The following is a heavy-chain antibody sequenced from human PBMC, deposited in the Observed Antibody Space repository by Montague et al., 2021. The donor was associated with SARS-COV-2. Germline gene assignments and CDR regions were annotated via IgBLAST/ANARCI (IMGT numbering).Heavy chain of an antibody. CDR3: ARMPVLLWFGELGYYGTDV. J-gene: IGHJ6*02. D-gene: IGHD3-10*01. CDR1: GFSLSTSGMC. V-gene: IGHV2-70*01. CDR2: IDWDDDK. Sequence: PALVKPTQTLTLTCTFSGFSLSTSGMCVSWIRQPPGKALEWLALIDWDDDKYYSTSLKTRLTISKDTSKNQVVLTMTNMDPVDTATYYCARMPVLLWFGELGYYGTDVWGQGTTVTVSS.